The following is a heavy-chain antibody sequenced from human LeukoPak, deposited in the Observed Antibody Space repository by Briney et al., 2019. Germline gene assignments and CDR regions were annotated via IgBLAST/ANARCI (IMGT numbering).Heavy chain of an antibody. Sequence: GGSLRLSCAASGFIFRSHTMNWVRQGPGKGLEWVSYISSTSGTIYYADSVKGRFTISRDNAKNSLHLQMNSLRDEDTAVYYCARDYYGMDVWGQGTTVTVSS. J-gene: IGHJ6*02. CDR1: GFIFRSHT. CDR2: ISSTSGTI. V-gene: IGHV3-48*02. CDR3: ARDYYGMDV.